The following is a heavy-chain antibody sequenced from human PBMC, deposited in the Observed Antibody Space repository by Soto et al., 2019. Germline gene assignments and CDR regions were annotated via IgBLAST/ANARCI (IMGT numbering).Heavy chain of an antibody. CDR2: ISYEGSNK. CDR1: GFTFSSYA. D-gene: IGHD4-4*01. CDR3: ARVLGGMATVPFDY. J-gene: IGHJ4*02. V-gene: IGHV3-30-3*01. Sequence: VGSLRLSCAASGFTFSSYAMHWVRQAPGTGLEWVAVISYEGSNKYYADSVKGRFTSSRDNSKNTLYLQMNSLRTEDTAVYYCARVLGGMATVPFDYWGQGALVTV.